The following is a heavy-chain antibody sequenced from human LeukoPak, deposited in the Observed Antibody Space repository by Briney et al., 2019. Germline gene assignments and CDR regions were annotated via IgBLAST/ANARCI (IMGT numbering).Heavy chain of an antibody. CDR1: GGSISSSTW. J-gene: IGHJ4*02. CDR3: ATGGSSWNEY. D-gene: IGHD6-13*01. Sequence: MASGTLSLTCAVSGGSISSSTWWSWVRQPPGKGLEWIGEIHRSGSTYYNPSLESRLTMSLDKSKNQFSLNLYSMAAADTAVYFCATGGSSWNEYWGQGTLVTVSS. CDR2: IHRSGST. V-gene: IGHV4-4*02.